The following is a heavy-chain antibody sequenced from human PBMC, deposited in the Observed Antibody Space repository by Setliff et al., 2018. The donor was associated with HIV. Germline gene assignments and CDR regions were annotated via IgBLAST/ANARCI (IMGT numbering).Heavy chain of an antibody. V-gene: IGHV4-38-2*02. CDR3: ARLGYCSRTTCYGYYYMDV. CDR2: IYHSGGV. J-gene: IGHJ6*03. D-gene: IGHD2-2*01. CDR1: GSSISSGYY. Sequence: PSETLSLTCTVSGSSISSGYYWGWIRQSPGKGLQWVGIIYHSGGVNYHPSLKSRLTISIDTSKNQFSLKLSSVTAADTAVYYCARLGYCSRTTCYGYYYMDVWGKGTTVTVSS.